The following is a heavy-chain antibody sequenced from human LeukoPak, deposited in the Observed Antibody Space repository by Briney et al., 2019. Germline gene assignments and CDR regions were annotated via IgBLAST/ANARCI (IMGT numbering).Heavy chain of an antibody. V-gene: IGHV4-59*01. D-gene: IGHD3-22*01. J-gene: IGHJ3*02. Sequence: AETLSLTCTVSRVSISRNYWTWVRQPPGKGLEWIGYIYYIGSTNYNPSLKSRVTISLDTSRNQFSLRLSSVTAADTAVYYCARLLDYDSSGYPDTFDIWGQGTMVTVSS. CDR1: RVSISRNY. CDR3: ARLLDYDSSGYPDTFDI. CDR2: IYYIGST.